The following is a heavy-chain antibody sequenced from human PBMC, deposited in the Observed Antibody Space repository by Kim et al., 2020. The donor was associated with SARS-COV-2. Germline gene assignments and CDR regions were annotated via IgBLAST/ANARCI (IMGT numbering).Heavy chain of an antibody. V-gene: IGHV3-66*01. J-gene: IGHJ6*03. CDR2: IYSGGST. D-gene: IGHD3-3*01. Sequence: GGSLRLSCAASGFTVSSNYMSWVRQAPGKGLEWVSVIYSGGSTYYVDSVKGRFTISRDNSKNTLYLQMNSLRAEDTAVYYCARVPRKKIFGVVTPPRGDFYMDVWGKGTTVTVSS. CDR1: GFTVSSNY. CDR3: ARVPRKKIFGVVTPPRGDFYMDV.